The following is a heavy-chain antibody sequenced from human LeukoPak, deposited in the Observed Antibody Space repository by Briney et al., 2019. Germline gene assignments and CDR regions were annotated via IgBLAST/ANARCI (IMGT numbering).Heavy chain of an antibody. CDR1: GFTFSSYA. V-gene: IGHV1-69*04. Sequence: GGSLRLSCAASGFTFSSYAISWVRQAPGQGLEWMGRIIPILGIANYAQKFQGRVTITADKSTSTAYMELSSLRSEDTAVYYCARDPQSGSNLNDAFDIWGQGTMVTVSS. D-gene: IGHD1-26*01. J-gene: IGHJ3*02. CDR3: ARDPQSGSNLNDAFDI. CDR2: IIPILGIA.